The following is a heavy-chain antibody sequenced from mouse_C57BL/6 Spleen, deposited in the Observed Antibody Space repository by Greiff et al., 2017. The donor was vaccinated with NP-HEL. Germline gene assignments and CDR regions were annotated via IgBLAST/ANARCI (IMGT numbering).Heavy chain of an antibody. D-gene: IGHD2-1*01. CDR2: IYPGDGDT. CDR3: ARPYGNDYAMDY. V-gene: IGHV1-80*01. CDR1: GYAFSSYW. J-gene: IGHJ4*01. Sequence: QVHVKQSGAELVKPGASVKISCKASGYAFSSYWMNWVKQRPGKGLEWIGQIYPGDGDTNYNGKFKGKATLTADKSSSTAYMQLSSLTSEDSAVYFCARPYGNDYAMDYWGQGTSVTVSS.